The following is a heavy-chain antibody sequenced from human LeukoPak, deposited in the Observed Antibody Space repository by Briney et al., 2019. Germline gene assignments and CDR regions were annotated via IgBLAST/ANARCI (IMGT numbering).Heavy chain of an antibody. CDR3: AKVGDYGDYALDY. J-gene: IGHJ4*02. CDR2: ISYDGSYK. V-gene: IGHV3-30*18. Sequence: GGSLRLSCAASGFTFSSYGMHWVRQAPGKGLEWVAVISYDGSYKYYADSVKGRFTISRDDSKNTLYLQMNSLRAEDTAVYYCAKVGDYGDYALDYWGQGTLVTVSS. CDR1: GFTFSSYG. D-gene: IGHD4-17*01.